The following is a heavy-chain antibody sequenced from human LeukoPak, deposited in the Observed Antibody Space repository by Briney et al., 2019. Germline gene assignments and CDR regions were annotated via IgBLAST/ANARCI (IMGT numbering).Heavy chain of an antibody. D-gene: IGHD3-10*02. CDR2: ISYNGSIK. V-gene: IGHV3-30*03. Sequence: GGSLRLSCAASGFTFSSYSMNWVRQAPGKGLEWVTVISYNGSIKYYADSVKGRFTISTDISKSTLSLQMNSLRPEDTAPYYCARDLSNVPGQYWGQGTLVTVSS. J-gene: IGHJ4*02. CDR3: ARDLSNVPGQY. CDR1: GFTFSSYS.